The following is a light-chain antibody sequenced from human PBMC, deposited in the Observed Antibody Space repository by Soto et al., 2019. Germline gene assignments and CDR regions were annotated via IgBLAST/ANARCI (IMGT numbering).Light chain of an antibody. CDR3: NSYSRGTTLRV. Sequence: QSVLTQPPSVSGAPGQRVTISCTGSSSNIGAGYDVHWYQVVPGTAPKLLIYEVSHRPSGVSHRFSGSKSGDTASLTIAGLQAEDEADYYCNSYSRGTTLRVFGTGTKLTVL. CDR1: SSNIGAGYD. J-gene: IGLJ1*01. V-gene: IGLV1-40*01. CDR2: EVS.